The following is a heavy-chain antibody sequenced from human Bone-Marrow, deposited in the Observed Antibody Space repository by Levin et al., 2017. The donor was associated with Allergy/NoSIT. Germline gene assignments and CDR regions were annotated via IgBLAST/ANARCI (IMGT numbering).Heavy chain of an antibody. CDR3: ARVWLFAGDKPEQGHYLDF. V-gene: IGHV4-30-4*01. J-gene: IGHJ4*01. CDR1: GDSISSADYY. CDR2: IHYSGDT. Sequence: PSETLSLTCTVSGDSISSADYYWSWIRQPPGKGLEWIGNIHYSGDTYYNPSLKRRVTISVDTSKNQFFLKVTSVTAADTAVYSCARVWLFAGDKPEQGHYLDFWGHGTLVTVSS. D-gene: IGHD5-12*01.